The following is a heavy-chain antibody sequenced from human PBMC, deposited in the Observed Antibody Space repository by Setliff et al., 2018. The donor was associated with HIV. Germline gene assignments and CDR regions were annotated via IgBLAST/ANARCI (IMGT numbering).Heavy chain of an antibody. CDR1: GGSIGTYY. V-gene: IGHV4-4*07. D-gene: IGHD2-15*01. Sequence: SQTLSLTCTVSGGSIGTYYWNWIRLPAGKGLEWIGRIYASGTNYNPSLKSRVTMSLDTSKRQFSLKLTSVTAADTAVYYCAREGLWNCRGGTCNDGLDIWGQGTKVTVSS. CDR3: AREGLWNCRGGTCNDGLDI. J-gene: IGHJ3*02. CDR2: IYASGT.